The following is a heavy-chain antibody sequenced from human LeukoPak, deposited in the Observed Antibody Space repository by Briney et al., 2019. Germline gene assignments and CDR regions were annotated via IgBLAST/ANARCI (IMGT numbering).Heavy chain of an antibody. V-gene: IGHV3-21*05. CDR3: ARGGWREPDALDI. J-gene: IGHJ3*02. D-gene: IGHD1-14*01. CDR1: GFTFSSYA. Sequence: PGGSLRLSCAASGFTFSSYAMTWVRQAPGKGLEWVSYISSHSSYTNYADSVKGRFTISRDNAKNSLYLQMNSLRAEDTAMYYCARGGWREPDALDIWGQGTMVTVSS. CDR2: ISSHSSYT.